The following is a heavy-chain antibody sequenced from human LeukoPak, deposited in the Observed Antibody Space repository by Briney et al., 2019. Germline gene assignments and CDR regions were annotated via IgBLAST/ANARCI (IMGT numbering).Heavy chain of an antibody. V-gene: IGHV3-23*01. CDR1: GFTFSGYA. J-gene: IGHJ4*02. CDR2: ISDSDDTT. D-gene: IGHD1-26*01. CDR3: ARDRSGSYY. Sequence: GGSLRLSCAASGFTFSGYALTWVRQAPVKGLEWVSTISDSDDTTFYAESVKGRFTISRDNSKNTLYLQMNSLRAEDTATYHCARDRSGSYYWGQGILVAVSS.